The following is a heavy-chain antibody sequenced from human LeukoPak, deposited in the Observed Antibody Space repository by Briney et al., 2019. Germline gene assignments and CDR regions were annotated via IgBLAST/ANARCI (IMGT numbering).Heavy chain of an antibody. V-gene: IGHV3-30*18. CDR1: GFTFSSYG. CDR3: AKDPGDYSNYGYFDY. Sequence: GGSLRLSCAASGFTFSSYGMHWVRQAPGKGLEWVAVISCDGSNKYYADSVKGRFTISRDNSKNTLYLQMNSLRAEDTAVYYCAKDPGDYSNYGYFDYWGQGTLVTVSS. J-gene: IGHJ4*02. CDR2: ISCDGSNK. D-gene: IGHD4-11*01.